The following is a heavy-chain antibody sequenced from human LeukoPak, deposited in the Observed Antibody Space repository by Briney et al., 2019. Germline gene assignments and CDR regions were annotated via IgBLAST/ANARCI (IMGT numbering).Heavy chain of an antibody. CDR2: FDPESGKT. D-gene: IGHD2-21*02. V-gene: IGHV1-24*01. CDR3: TIRKGDPMRGHWFDP. Sequence: AAVKVSCKISGYTASESYIHWLRQAPGKGLEWMGGFDPESGKTLYAQKLQGRVRMTEETSADTRYMELSSLRSEDTAVYYCTIRKGDPMRGHWFDPWGQGTLVTVPS. CDR1: GYTASESY. J-gene: IGHJ5*02.